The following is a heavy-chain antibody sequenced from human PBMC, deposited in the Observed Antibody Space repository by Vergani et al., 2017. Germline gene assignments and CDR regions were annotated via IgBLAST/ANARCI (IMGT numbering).Heavy chain of an antibody. J-gene: IGHJ4*02. V-gene: IGHV3-11*01. Sequence: QVQLVESGGGLVKPGGSLRLSCAASGFTFSDYYMSWIRQAPAKGLAWVSYISSSGSTIYYADSVKGRFTISRDNAKNSLYRQMNSLRAEDTAVYYCARDLYYYDSSRYLDYWGQGTLVTVSS. CDR2: ISSSGSTI. D-gene: IGHD3-22*01. CDR3: ARDLYYYDSSRYLDY. CDR1: GFTFSDYY.